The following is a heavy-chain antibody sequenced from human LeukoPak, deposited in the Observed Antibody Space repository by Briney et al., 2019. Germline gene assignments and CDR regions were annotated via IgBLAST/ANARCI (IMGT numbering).Heavy chain of an antibody. CDR2: INPNSGGT. CDR3: AASRYYDSSGYYTSVPPDY. CDR1: GYTFTGYY. D-gene: IGHD3-22*01. V-gene: IGHV1-2*02. J-gene: IGHJ4*02. Sequence: ASVKVSCKASGYTFTGYYMHWVRQAPGQGLEWMGWINPNSGGTNYAQKFQERVTITRDMSTSTAYMELSGLRSEDTAVYYCAASRYYDSSGYYTSVPPDYWGQGTLVTVSS.